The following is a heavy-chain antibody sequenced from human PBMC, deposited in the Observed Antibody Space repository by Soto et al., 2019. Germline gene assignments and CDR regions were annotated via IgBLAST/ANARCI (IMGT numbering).Heavy chain of an antibody. J-gene: IGHJ3*02. V-gene: IGHV4-59*08. CDR2: IYYSGST. Sequence: SETLSLTCTVSGGSISSYYWNWIRQPPGKGLEWIGYIYYSGSTNYNPSLKSRVTISVDTSKNQFSLKLSSVTAADTAVYYCASTTSDTDAFDIWGQGTMVTVSS. CDR3: ASTTSDTDAFDI. D-gene: IGHD1-26*01. CDR1: GGSISSYY.